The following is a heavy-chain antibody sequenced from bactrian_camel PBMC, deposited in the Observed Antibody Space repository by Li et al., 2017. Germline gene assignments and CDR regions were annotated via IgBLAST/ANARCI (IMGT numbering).Heavy chain of an antibody. CDR2: TYPDGGNT. Sequence: VQLVESGGGLVQPGGSLRLSCAASGFTFSNYAMSRVRQAPGKGLEWVSGTYPDGGNTYYTDSVKGRFTISRDNAKDTLYLQMDSLEPRDTAMYYLQRARVGVPSRVLISTLRPTGAR. J-gene: IGHJ4*01. CDR1: GFTFSNYA. CDR3: QRARVGVPSRVLISTLRPT. D-gene: IGHD4*01. V-gene: IGHV3S7*01.